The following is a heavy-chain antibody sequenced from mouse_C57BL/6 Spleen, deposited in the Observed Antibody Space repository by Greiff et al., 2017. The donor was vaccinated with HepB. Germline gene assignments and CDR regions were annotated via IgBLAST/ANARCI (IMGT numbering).Heavy chain of an antibody. CDR1: GFTFSSYA. CDR2: ISSGGDYI. J-gene: IGHJ4*01. Sequence: EVNVVESGEGLVKPGGSLKLSCAASGFTFSSYAMSWVRQTPEKRLEWVAYISSGGDYIYYADTVKGRFTISRDNARNTLYLQMSSLKSEDTAMYYCTSHYYGSSYDYAMDYWGQGTSVTVSS. CDR3: TSHYYGSSYDYAMDY. V-gene: IGHV5-9-1*02. D-gene: IGHD1-1*01.